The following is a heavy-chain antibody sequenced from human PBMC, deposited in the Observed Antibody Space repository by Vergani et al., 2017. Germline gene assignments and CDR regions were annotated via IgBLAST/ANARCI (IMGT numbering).Heavy chain of an antibody. J-gene: IGHJ6*01. CDR2: TYYRSKWYN. D-gene: IGHD5-12*01. V-gene: IGHV6-1*01. CDR3: ARECGYDGDVPFWYYECYGMDV. Sequence: QVQLQQSGPGLVKPSQTLSLTCAISGDSFSSNSAAWNWIRQSPSRGLEWLGRTYYRSKWYNDYSVSVKSRITINPDTSKYQFSLQLNSVTPEVTAVYYCARECGYDGDVPFWYYECYGMDVGGRGSTVTVYS. CDR1: GDSFSSNSAA.